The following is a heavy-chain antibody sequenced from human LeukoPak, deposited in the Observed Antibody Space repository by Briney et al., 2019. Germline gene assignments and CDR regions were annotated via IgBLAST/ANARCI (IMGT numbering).Heavy chain of an antibody. Sequence: GGSLRLSCAASGFTFSIYSMNWVRQAPGKGLEWVSYITSDRRTISYADPVKGRFTISRDNAKNSLYLQMNSLRVEDTAVYYCARDRPEDYWGQGTLVTVSS. CDR3: ARDRPEDY. CDR1: GFTFSIYS. V-gene: IGHV3-48*04. CDR2: ITSDRRTI. J-gene: IGHJ4*02.